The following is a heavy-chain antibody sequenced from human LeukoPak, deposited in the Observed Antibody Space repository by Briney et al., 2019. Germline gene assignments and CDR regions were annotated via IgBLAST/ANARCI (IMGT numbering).Heavy chain of an antibody. CDR1: GFTFSKHW. J-gene: IGHJ6*02. D-gene: IGHD4-11*01. Sequence: GALRLSCAASGFTFSKHWMHWVRQVPGKGLVWVSRINSDGSSTSYADSVKGRFTISRDNAKNTLYLQMNSLRAEDTAVHYCARATSYSNYGMDVGGQGTTVTVSS. CDR2: INSDGSST. V-gene: IGHV3-74*01. CDR3: ARATSYSNYGMDV.